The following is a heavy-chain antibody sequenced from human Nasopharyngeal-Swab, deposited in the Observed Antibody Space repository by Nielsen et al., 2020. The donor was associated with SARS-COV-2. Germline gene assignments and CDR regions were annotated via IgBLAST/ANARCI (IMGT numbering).Heavy chain of an antibody. J-gene: IGHJ4*02. CDR2: IYHSGST. D-gene: IGHD5-24*01. V-gene: IGHV4-38-2*02. Sequence: WIRQPPGKGLEWIGSIYHSGSTYYNPSLKSRVTISVDTSKNQFSLKLSSVTAADTAVYYCARVVWLQSHHYFDYWGQGTLVTVSS. CDR3: ARVVWLQSHHYFDY.